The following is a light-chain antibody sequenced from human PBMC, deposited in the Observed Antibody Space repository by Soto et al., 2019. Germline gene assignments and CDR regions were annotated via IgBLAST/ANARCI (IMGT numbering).Light chain of an antibody. J-gene: IGLJ1*01. Sequence: QSVLTQPPSVSAAPGQSITISCSGSSSNIGKNYVSWYQQVPGTAPKLLIYDNNKRPSGIPDRFSGSKSGTSATLGITGFQTGDEADYYCGSWDSSPSAYVFGTGTKVTVL. V-gene: IGLV1-51*01. CDR2: DNN. CDR3: GSWDSSPSAYV. CDR1: SSNIGKNY.